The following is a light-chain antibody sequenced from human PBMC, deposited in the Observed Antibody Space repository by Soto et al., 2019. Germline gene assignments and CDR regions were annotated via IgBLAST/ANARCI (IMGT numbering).Light chain of an antibody. J-gene: IGKJ3*01. Sequence: EIVLTQSPGTLSLSPGERATLSCRAIQSVSSSYLAWYQQKPGQAPRLLIYGASSRATGIPDRFSGSGSGTDFTLTISRLEPADFAVYYCQQYGSSPPTFGPGTKVDIK. CDR2: GAS. CDR3: QQYGSSPPT. CDR1: QSVSSSY. V-gene: IGKV3-20*01.